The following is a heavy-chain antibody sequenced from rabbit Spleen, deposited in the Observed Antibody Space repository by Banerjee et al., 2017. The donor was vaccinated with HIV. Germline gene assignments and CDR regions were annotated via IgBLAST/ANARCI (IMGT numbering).Heavy chain of an antibody. D-gene: IGHD8-1*01. CDR1: GVSFSFNSY. CDR3: ARDAGSSFSSYGMDL. Sequence: QSLEESGGDLVKPGASLTLTCTASGVSFSFNSYMCWVRQTPGKGLEWIACIDTGSSGFTYFASWAKGRFTCSKTSSTTVTLLMTRLTAADTAIYFCARDAGSSFSSYGMDLWGQGTLVTVS. CDR2: IDTGSSGFT. V-gene: IGHV1S40*01. J-gene: IGHJ6*01.